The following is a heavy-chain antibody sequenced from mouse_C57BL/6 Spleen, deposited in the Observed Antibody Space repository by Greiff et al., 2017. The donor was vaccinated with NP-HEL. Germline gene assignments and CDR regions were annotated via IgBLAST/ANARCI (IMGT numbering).Heavy chain of an antibody. J-gene: IGHJ3*01. D-gene: IGHD1-1*01. Sequence: EVQLQQSGAELVRPGASVKLSCTASGFNIKDDYMHWVKQRPEQGLEWIGWIDPENGDTEYASKFQGKATITADTSSNTAYLQLSSLTSEDSAVYYCTSYYYGSPWFAYWGKGTLVTVSA. CDR1: GFNIKDDY. CDR3: TSYYYGSPWFAY. V-gene: IGHV14-4*01. CDR2: IDPENGDT.